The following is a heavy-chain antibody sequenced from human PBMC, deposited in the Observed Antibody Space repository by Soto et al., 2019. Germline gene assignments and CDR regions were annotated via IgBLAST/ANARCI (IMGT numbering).Heavy chain of an antibody. CDR3: ARGRPFDY. Sequence: SLRLSCAASGFTVSTNYMSWVRQAPGKGLEWVSVIYSGGGIYYGDSVKGRFTISRDNSKNTVYLQMDSLRAEDTAVYYCARGRPFDYWGQGTLVTVSS. V-gene: IGHV3-53*01. J-gene: IGHJ4*02. CDR1: GFTVSTNY. CDR2: IYSGGGI.